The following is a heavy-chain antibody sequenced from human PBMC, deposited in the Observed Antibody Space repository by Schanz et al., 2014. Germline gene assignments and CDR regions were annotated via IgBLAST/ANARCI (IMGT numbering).Heavy chain of an antibody. V-gene: IGHV3-48*04. J-gene: IGHJ3*02. CDR3: ARENLNWEAFDI. CDR2: INSGSNAI. D-gene: IGHD7-27*01. Sequence: EVQLVESGGGLLQPGGSLRLSCAVSGFTFTSYDMNWVRQAPGKGLEWVAYINSGSNAIYYADSVKGRFTISRDNAKNSLYLEMTSLRGEDTAVYYCARENLNWEAFDIWGQGTVVTVSS. CDR1: GFTFTSYD.